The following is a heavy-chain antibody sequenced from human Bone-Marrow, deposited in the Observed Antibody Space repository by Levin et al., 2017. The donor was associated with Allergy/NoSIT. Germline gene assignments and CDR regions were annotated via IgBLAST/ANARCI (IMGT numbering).Heavy chain of an antibody. D-gene: IGHD6-19*01. Sequence: GGSLRLSCAASGFTFSDHFTDWVRQAPGRGLEGVGRGKDKAYSYTTEYAAAVKGRFTISRDDSKNSVYLQMNGLKTEDTAVYYCALIRGSDGYWGQGTLVTVSS. CDR2: GKDKAYSYTT. J-gene: IGHJ4*02. CDR3: ALIRGSDGY. V-gene: IGHV3-72*01. CDR1: GFTFSDHF.